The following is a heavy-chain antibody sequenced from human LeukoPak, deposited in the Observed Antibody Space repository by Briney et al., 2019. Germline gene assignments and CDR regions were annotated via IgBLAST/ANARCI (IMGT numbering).Heavy chain of an antibody. CDR2: INHSGST. Sequence: SETLSLTCAVYGGSFSGYYWSWIRQPPGKGLEWIGEINHSGSTNYNPSLKSRVTISVDTSKNQFSLKLSSVTAADTAVYYCAREEKQQLSYYYYMDVWGKGTTVTISS. V-gene: IGHV4-34*01. CDR3: AREEKQQLSYYYYMDV. D-gene: IGHD6-13*01. CDR1: GGSFSGYY. J-gene: IGHJ6*03.